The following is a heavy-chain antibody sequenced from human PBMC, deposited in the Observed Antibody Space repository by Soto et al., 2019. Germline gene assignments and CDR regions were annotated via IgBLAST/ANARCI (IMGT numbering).Heavy chain of an antibody. V-gene: IGHV3-23*01. J-gene: IGHJ4*02. CDR1: GFTFSSYA. Sequence: AGGSLRLSCAASGFTFSSYAMSWVRQAPGKGLEWVSAISGSGGSTYYADSVKGRFTISRDNSKNTLYLQMNSLRAEDTAVYYCAKHSSSPSSYFDYWGQGTLVTVSS. CDR3: AKHSSSPSSYFDY. CDR2: ISGSGGST. D-gene: IGHD6-6*01.